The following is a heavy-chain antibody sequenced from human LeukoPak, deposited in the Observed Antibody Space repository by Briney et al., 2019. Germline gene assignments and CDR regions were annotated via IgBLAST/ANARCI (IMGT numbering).Heavy chain of an antibody. CDR2: IGAGGGNT. CDR3: ANLARGGYNWYFAN. J-gene: IGHJ4*02. D-gene: IGHD1-1*01. V-gene: IGHV3-23*01. Sequence: GGSLRLSCEASGXTFSSYAMTWLRQAPGRGLEWIGAIGAGGGNTFHADSVKGRVTPSRDNSKKTLYLQMNSLRAEDTAIYYCANLARGGYNWYFANWGQGTLVIVSS. CDR1: GXTFSSYA.